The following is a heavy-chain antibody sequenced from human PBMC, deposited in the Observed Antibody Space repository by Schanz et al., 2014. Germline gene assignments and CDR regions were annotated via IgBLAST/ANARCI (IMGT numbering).Heavy chain of an antibody. D-gene: IGHD6-13*01. CDR1: GYTFAVYY. V-gene: IGHV1-2*02. CDR3: ARVYRWQHILGHFDS. J-gene: IGHJ4*02. CDR2: INPDSGDT. Sequence: QVQLVQSGAEVKKPGASVKVSCKASGYTFAVYYIHWVRQAPGQGLEWMGWINPDSGDTNYVQNFQGRVPMTRDTSITTAYMDLSRLTSDDTAVYYCARVYRWQHILGHFDSWGQGSLVTVSS.